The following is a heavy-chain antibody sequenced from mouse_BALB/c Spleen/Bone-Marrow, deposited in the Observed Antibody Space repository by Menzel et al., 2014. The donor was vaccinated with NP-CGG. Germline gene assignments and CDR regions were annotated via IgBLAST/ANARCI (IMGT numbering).Heavy chain of an antibody. CDR2: IYPSDSYT. J-gene: IGHJ4*01. CDR1: GYTFTSYW. Sequence: VQLQQSGAELVRPGASVKLSCKASGYTFTSYWINWVKPRPGQGLEWIGNIYPSDSYTNYNQKFKDKATLTVDKSSSTAYMRLSSPTSEDSAVYYCTRRDYAMDYWGQGTSVTVSS. V-gene: IGHV1-69*02. CDR3: TRRDYAMDY.